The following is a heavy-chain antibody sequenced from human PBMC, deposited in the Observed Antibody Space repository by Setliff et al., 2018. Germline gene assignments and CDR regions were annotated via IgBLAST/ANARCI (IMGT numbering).Heavy chain of an antibody. CDR3: AHIRSYNSGGGAFDY. Sequence: SGPTLVNPTQTPTLTCTFSGFSLTTSGTCVTWIRQPPGKALEWLARIDWDGDKYYNTSLRTRLTLSKDTSKNQVVLTMTNMDPVDTATYYCAHIRSYNSGGGAFDYCGQGTLVTVSS. D-gene: IGHD3-22*01. CDR2: IDWDGDK. CDR1: GFSLTTSGTC. J-gene: IGHJ4*02. V-gene: IGHV2-70*12.